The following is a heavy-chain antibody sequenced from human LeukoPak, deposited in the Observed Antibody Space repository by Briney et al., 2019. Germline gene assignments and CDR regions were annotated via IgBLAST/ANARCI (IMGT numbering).Heavy chain of an antibody. CDR2: IYTSGST. V-gene: IGHV4-61*02. J-gene: IGHJ4*02. CDR1: GGSISSGSYY. Sequence: SETLSLTCTASGGSISSGSYYWSWIRQPAGKGLEWIGRIYTSGSTNYNPSLKSRVTISVDTSKNQFSLKLSSVTAADTAVYYCARGWGSSSRLSYFDYWGQGTLVTVSS. CDR3: ARGWGSSSRLSYFDY. D-gene: IGHD6-6*01.